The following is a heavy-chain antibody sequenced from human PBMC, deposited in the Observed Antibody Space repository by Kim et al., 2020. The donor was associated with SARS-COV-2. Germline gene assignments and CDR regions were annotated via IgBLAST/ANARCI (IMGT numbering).Heavy chain of an antibody. CDR3: ARREWGGVVTTYYYMDV. J-gene: IGHJ6*03. Sequence: GGSLRLSCAASGFTFSSYWMSWVRQAPGKGLEWVANIKQDGSEKYYVDSVKGRFTISRDNAKNSLYLQMNSLRAEDTAVYYCARREWGGVVTTYYYMDVWGKGTTVTVSS. D-gene: IGHD3-3*01. CDR2: IKQDGSEK. CDR1: GFTFSSYW. V-gene: IGHV3-7*01.